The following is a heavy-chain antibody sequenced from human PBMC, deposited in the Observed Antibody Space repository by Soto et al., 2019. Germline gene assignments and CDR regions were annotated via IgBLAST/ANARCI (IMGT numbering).Heavy chain of an antibody. CDR3: ARHGGSGGSCYQPNWFDP. CDR1: GGSISSSSYY. Sequence: KPSETLSLTCTVSGGSISSSSYYWGWIRQPPGRGLEWIGSIYYSGSTYYNPSLKSRVTISVDTSKNQFSLKLSSVTAADTAVYYCARHGGSGGSCYQPNWFDPWGQGTLVTVSS. CDR2: IYYSGST. J-gene: IGHJ5*02. D-gene: IGHD2-15*01. V-gene: IGHV4-39*01.